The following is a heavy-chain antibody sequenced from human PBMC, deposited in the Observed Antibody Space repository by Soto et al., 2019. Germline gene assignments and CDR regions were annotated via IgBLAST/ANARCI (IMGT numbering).Heavy chain of an antibody. CDR2: IYSGGST. CDR3: ARDRGTYQLPAYYYYMDV. CDR1: GFTVSSNY. D-gene: IGHD2-2*01. Sequence: GGSLRLSCAASGFTVSSNYISWVRQAPGKGLEWVSVIYSGGSTYYADSVKGRFTISRDNSKNTLYLQMNSLRAEDTAVYYCARDRGTYQLPAYYYYMDVWGKGTTVTVSS. V-gene: IGHV3-66*01. J-gene: IGHJ6*03.